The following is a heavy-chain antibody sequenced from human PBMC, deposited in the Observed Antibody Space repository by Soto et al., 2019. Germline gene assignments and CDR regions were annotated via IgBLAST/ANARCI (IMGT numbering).Heavy chain of an antibody. Sequence: GGSLRLSCAASGFTFSSYDMHWVRQVTGKGLEWVSSISAAGDTYYLGSVKGRFTISRENAKNSLYLQMNSLRAEDTAVYYCDIDRVTMARGDQFGRDVGCKGTTVTVPS. D-gene: IGHD3-3*01. CDR2: ISAAGDT. CDR1: GFTFSSYD. V-gene: IGHV3-13*01. J-gene: IGHJ6*04. CDR3: DIDRVTMARGDQFGRDV.